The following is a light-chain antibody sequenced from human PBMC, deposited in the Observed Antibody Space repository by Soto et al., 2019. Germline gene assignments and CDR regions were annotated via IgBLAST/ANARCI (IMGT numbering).Light chain of an antibody. CDR1: YSDIGGYNY. V-gene: IGLV2-14*03. CDR2: DVT. CDR3: SSYTSRSTLGV. J-gene: IGLJ2*01. Sequence: QSALTQPASVSGSPGQSITISCTGAYSDIGGYNYVSWYQQHPGKALKLMIYDVTNRPSGVSYRFSGSKSGNTASLTISGLQAEDEADYYCSSYTSRSTLGVFGGGTKLTVL.